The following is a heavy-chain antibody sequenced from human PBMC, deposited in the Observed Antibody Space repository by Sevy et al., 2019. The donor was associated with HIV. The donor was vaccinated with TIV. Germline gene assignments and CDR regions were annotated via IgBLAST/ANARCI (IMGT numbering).Heavy chain of an antibody. CDR3: ARVVRAAAGSTFDY. V-gene: IGHV4-4*02. J-gene: IGHJ4*01. CDR1: RGSISSSNW. CDR2: IYHSGST. Sequence: SETLFLTCAVSRGSISSSNWWSWVRQPPGKGLEWIGEIYHSGSTNYNPSLKSRVTISVDKSKNQFSLKLSSVTAADTAVYYCARVVRAAAGSTFDYWGHGTLVTVSS. D-gene: IGHD6-13*01.